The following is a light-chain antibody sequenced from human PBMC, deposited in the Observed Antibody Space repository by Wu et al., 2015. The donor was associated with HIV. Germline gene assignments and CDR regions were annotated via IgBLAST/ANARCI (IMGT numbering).Light chain of an antibody. V-gene: IGKV3-11*01. J-gene: IGKJ3*01. Sequence: ETVLMQSPGTLSLSPGERATLSCKASESVSSNYLAWYQQKPGQAPRLLIYDASNRAAGIPARFSGSGSGTDFTLTISSLEAEDFAVYYCQQRGNWPLFTFGPGTKVDIK. CDR2: DAS. CDR1: ESVSSNY. CDR3: QQRGNWPLFT.